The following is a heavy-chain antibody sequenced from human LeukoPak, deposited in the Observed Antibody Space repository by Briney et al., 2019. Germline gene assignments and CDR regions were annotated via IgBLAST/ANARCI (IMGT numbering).Heavy chain of an antibody. CDR1: GGSISSYY. J-gene: IGHJ2*01. Sequence: SETLSLTCTVSGGSISSYYRSWIRQPPGKGLEWVGYVYNSGDTGKNPSLKSRVTILLDTSKNQCSLKLTSVSAADTAVYYCARLKLGAYFDLWGRGTPVTVSS. CDR3: ARLKLGAYFDL. V-gene: IGHV4-59*08. CDR2: VYNSGDT. D-gene: IGHD3-16*01.